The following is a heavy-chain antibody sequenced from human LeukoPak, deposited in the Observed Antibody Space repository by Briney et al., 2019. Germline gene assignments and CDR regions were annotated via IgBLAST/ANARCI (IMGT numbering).Heavy chain of an antibody. CDR1: GFTVSSNY. CDR2: IYSGGST. CDR3: ARHEQWLLYSYFDL. V-gene: IGHV3-66*04. D-gene: IGHD6-19*01. Sequence: GGSLRLSCAASGFTVSSNYMSWVRQAPGKGLEWVSVIYSGGSTYYADSVKGRFTISRDNSKNTLYLQMNSLRAEDTAVYYCARHEQWLLYSYFDLWGRGTLVTVSS. J-gene: IGHJ2*01.